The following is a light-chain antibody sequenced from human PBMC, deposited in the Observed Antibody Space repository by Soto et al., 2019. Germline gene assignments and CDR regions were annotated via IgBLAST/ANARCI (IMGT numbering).Light chain of an antibody. J-gene: IGKJ3*01. V-gene: IGKV3-11*01. CDR2: DAS. CDR3: QQRSNWLLT. Sequence: EIVLTQSPSTLSLSPGERATLSCRASQSVSSYLAWYQQQPGQAPRLLIYDASNRATGIPARFSGSGSGTDFTLTISSLEPEDFAVYYCQQRSNWLLTFGPGTKVDIK. CDR1: QSVSSY.